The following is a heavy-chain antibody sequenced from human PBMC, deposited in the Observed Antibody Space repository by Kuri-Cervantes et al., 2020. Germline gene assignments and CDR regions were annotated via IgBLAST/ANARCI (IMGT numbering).Heavy chain of an antibody. CDR2: ISYDGSNK. J-gene: IGHJ6*02. V-gene: IGHV3-30-3*01. Sequence: GGSLRLPCAASGFTFSSYAVHWVRQAPGKGLEWVAVISYDGSNKYYADSVKGRFTISRDNSKNTLYLQMNSLRAEDTAVYYCAREASQQLVGKGYYYGMDVWGQGTTVTVSS. D-gene: IGHD6-13*01. CDR1: GFTFSSYA. CDR3: AREASQQLVGKGYYYGMDV.